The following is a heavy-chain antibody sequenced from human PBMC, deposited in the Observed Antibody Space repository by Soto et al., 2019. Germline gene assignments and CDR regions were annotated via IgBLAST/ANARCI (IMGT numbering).Heavy chain of an antibody. V-gene: IGHV4-31*03. J-gene: IGHJ4*02. D-gene: IGHD3-22*01. CDR3: ASDSSPDSSASYYFDY. CDR1: GDSMSRGGYY. Sequence: SETLSLTCTVSGDSMSRGGYYWSWSRQHRGKGVGWIGDIYYSGSTYYNPSLKSRVTIAVNTSKNQFSLKLSAVAAAATAVYYCASDSSPDSSASYYFDYWGQGTLVTVSS. CDR2: IYYSGST.